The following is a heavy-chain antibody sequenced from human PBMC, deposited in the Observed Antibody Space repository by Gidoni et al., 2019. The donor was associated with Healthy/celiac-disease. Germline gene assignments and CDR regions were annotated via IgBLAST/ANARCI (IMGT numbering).Heavy chain of an antibody. Sequence: QVQLQESGPGLVKPSETLSLTCTVSGGSISSYYWSWIRQPPGKGLEWIGYIYYSGSTNYNPSLKSRVTISVDTSKNQFSLKLSSVTAADTAVYYCARTYYDFWSGYFHDYWGQGTLVTVSS. CDR1: GGSISSYY. CDR3: ARTYYDFWSGYFHDY. CDR2: IYYSGST. D-gene: IGHD3-3*01. J-gene: IGHJ4*02. V-gene: IGHV4-59*01.